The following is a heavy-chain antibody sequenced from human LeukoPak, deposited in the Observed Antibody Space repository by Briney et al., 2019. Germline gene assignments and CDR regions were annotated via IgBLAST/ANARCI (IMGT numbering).Heavy chain of an antibody. Sequence: GGSLRLSCAGSGFTFSSHSMAGVPEAPRKGLEWVSSINSNGGDIFYTDSVKGRFTISRNTSKNTLHLQMNSLRAEDTAVYYCTKGNPSIMRESDTIDIWGKGTMVTVSS. J-gene: IGHJ3*02. CDR1: GFTFSSHS. D-gene: IGHD6-6*01. CDR2: INSNGGDI. V-gene: IGHV3-23*01. CDR3: TKGNPSIMRESDTIDI.